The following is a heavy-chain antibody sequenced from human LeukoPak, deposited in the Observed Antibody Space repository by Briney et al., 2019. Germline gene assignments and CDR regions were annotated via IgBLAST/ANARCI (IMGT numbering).Heavy chain of an antibody. J-gene: IGHJ5*02. CDR2: INPNSGGT. Sequence: ASVKVSCKASGYTFTGYYMHWLRQAPGQGLEWMGWINPNSGGTKYAQKFQGRVTMTRDTSISTAYMELSRLRSDDTAAYYCAKEQMATALDPRGQGTLVTVSS. CDR1: GYTFTGYY. CDR3: AKEQMATALDP. D-gene: IGHD5-24*01. V-gene: IGHV1-2*02.